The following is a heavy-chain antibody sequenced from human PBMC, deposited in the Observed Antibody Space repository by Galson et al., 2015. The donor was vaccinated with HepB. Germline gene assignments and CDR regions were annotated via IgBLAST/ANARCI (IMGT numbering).Heavy chain of an antibody. CDR2: INAGNGNT. CDR1: GYTFTSYA. D-gene: IGHD3-10*01. J-gene: IGHJ4*02. Sequence: SVKVSCKASGYTFTSYAMHWVRQAPGQRLEWMGWINAGNGNTKYSQKLQGRVTITRDTSASTAYMELSSLRSEDTAVYYCARDLTRTVTMVRGQSLGYWGQGTLVTVSS. CDR3: ARDLTRTVTMVRGQSLGY. V-gene: IGHV1-3*01.